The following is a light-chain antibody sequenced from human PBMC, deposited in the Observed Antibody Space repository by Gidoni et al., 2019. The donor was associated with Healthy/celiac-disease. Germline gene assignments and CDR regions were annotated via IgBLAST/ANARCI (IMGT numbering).Light chain of an antibody. CDR1: QSVSSY. CDR3: QQRSNWPSLT. J-gene: IGKJ4*01. V-gene: IGKV3-11*01. Sequence: EIVLTQSPATPSLAPGERATHSCRASQSVSSYLAWYHQKPGQAPSHLIYDASNRATGIPARFSGSRSGTDFTLTISSLVPEDFAVYYCQQRSNWPSLTFGGGTKVEIK. CDR2: DAS.